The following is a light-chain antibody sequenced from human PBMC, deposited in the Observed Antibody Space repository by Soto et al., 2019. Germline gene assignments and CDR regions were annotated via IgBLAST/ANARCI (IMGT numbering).Light chain of an antibody. V-gene: IGLV1-51*01. CDR3: GTWDSSPSVGVL. CDR2: DNN. J-gene: IGLJ2*01. Sequence: QAVVTQPPSVSAAPGQKVTISCSGSSSNIGNNYVSWYQHLPGTAPKLLIYDNNKRPSGIPDRFSGSKSGTSATLGITGLQTGDEADYYCGTWDSSPSVGVLFGGGTKLTVL. CDR1: SSNIGNNY.